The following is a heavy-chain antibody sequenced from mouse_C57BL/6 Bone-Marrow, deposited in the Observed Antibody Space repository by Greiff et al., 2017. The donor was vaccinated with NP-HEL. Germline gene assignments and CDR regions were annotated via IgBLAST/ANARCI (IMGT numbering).Heavy chain of an antibody. CDR2: INPNNGGT. CDR3: AREGDFITTVVAPGFAY. Sequence: VQLKESGPELVKPGASVKMSCKASGYTFTDYNMHWVKQSHGKSLEWIGYINPNNGGTSYNQKFKGKATLTVNKSSSTAYMELRSLTSEDSAVYYCAREGDFITTVVAPGFAYWGQGTLVTVSA. CDR1: GYTFTDYN. D-gene: IGHD1-1*01. V-gene: IGHV1-22*01. J-gene: IGHJ3*01.